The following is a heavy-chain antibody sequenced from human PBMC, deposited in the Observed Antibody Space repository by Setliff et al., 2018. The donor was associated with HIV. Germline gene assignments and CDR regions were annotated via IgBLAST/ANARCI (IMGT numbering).Heavy chain of an antibody. J-gene: IGHJ4*02. V-gene: IGHV3-74*01. CDR1: GFTFSTYW. Sequence: SLRLSCAASGFTFSTYWMHWVRQAPGKGLVWVSRVNNDGSATNYADSVKGRFTISRDNAKNTVFLQMNSLRAEDTALYYCARIATTMTPNDFWGQGTLVTVSS. CDR2: VNNDGSAT. D-gene: IGHD4-4*01. CDR3: ARIATTMTPNDF.